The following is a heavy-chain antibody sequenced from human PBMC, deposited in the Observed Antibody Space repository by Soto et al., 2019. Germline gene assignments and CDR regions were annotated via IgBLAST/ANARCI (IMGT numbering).Heavy chain of an antibody. D-gene: IGHD2-15*01. CDR1: GYSFTSDW. CDR2: IYPGDSDT. CDR3: ARTIGGYCSGGSCYSYYYYYMDV. J-gene: IGHJ6*03. Sequence: GESLKISCKGSGYSFTSDWIGWVRQMPGKGLEWMGIIYPGDSDTRYSPSFQGQVTISADKSISTAYLQWSSLKASDTAMYYCARTIGGYCSGGSCYSYYYYYMDVWGKGTTVTVSS. V-gene: IGHV5-51*01.